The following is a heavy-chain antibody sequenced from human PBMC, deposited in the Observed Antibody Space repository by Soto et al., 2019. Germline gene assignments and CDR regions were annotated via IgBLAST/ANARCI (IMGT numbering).Heavy chain of an antibody. CDR2: IYHSGST. CDR1: GYSISSGYY. V-gene: IGHV4-38-2*01. Sequence: SETLSLTCAVSGYSISSGYYWGWIRQPPGKGLEWIGSIYHSGSTYYNASLKSRVTISVDTSKNQFSLKLSSVTAADTAVYYCARGDRSGCNAEVDYWGQGTLVTFSS. J-gene: IGHJ4*02. CDR3: ARGDRSGCNAEVDY. D-gene: IGHD2-21*02.